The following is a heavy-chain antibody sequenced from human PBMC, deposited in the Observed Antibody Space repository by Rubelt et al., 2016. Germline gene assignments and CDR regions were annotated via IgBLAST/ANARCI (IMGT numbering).Heavy chain of an antibody. Sequence: QAPGKGLEWMGGFDPEDGETIYAQKLQGRVTMTTDTSTSTAYMELRSLRSDDTAVYYCARDLWFGELLTHNWFDPWGQGTLVTVSS. CDR3: ARDLWFGELLTHNWFDP. CDR2: FDPEDGET. V-gene: IGHV1-24*01. J-gene: IGHJ5*02. D-gene: IGHD3-10*01.